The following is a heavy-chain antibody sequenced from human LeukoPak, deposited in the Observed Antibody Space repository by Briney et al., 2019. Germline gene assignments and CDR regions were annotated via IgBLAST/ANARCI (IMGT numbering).Heavy chain of an antibody. CDR3: ARCTASCYANAFDV. V-gene: IGHV3-23*01. CDR1: GFTFNNNA. D-gene: IGHD2-2*01. CDR2: INGGGDAT. Sequence: GGSLRLSCTASGFTFNNNAMSWVRQAPGKGLEWVSAINGGGDATEYTDSVKGRFTISRDNSKNTLYLQMNSLRPEDTAVYYRARCTASCYANAFDVWGQGTLLTVSS. J-gene: IGHJ3*01.